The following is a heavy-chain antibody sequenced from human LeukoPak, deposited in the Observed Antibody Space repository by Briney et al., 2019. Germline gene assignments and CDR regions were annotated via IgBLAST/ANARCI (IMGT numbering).Heavy chain of an antibody. CDR1: GFTFSSYW. D-gene: IGHD6-13*01. CDR2: IKQDGSEK. J-gene: IGHJ5*01. Sequence: GGSLRLSCAASGFTFSSYWMSWVCQAPGKGLEWVANIKQDGSEKYYVDSVKGRFTISRDNAKNSLYLQMNSLRVEDTAVYYCSKGYGQQLVNNWFDPWGQGTLVTVSS. CDR3: SKGYGQQLVNNWFDP. V-gene: IGHV3-7*01.